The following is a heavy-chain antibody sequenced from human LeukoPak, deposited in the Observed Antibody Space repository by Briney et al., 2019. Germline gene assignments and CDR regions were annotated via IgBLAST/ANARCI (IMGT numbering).Heavy chain of an antibody. CDR3: ARGQKYRSGYTVTELGSGYFDY. D-gene: IGHD5-18*01. V-gene: IGHV4-38-2*02. CDR2: IYHSGST. J-gene: IGHJ4*02. CDR1: GYSISSVYY. Sequence: SETLSLTCTVSGYSISSVYYWGWIRQPPGKGLEWIGSIYHSGSTYYNPSLKSRVTISLDMSKNQFSLKLRSVTAADTAVYYCARGQKYRSGYTVTELGSGYFDYWGQGPLVTVSS.